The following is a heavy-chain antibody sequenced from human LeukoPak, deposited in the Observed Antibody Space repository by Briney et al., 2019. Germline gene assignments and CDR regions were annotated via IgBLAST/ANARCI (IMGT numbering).Heavy chain of an antibody. J-gene: IGHJ4*02. D-gene: IGHD3-22*01. CDR1: GFTVSSNY. CDR2: IYSGGST. Sequence: GGSLRLSCAASGFTVSSNYMSWVRQAPGKGLEWVSVIYSGGSTYYADSVKGRFTISRDNSKNTLYLQMISLRAEDTAVYYCASGGLGDSSGYGYWGQGTLVTVSS. V-gene: IGHV3-66*01. CDR3: ASGGLGDSSGYGY.